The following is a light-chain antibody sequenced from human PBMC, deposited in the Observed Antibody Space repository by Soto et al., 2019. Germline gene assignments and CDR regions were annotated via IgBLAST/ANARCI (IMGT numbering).Light chain of an antibody. CDR2: AAS. CDR3: QQSYSFWT. V-gene: IGKV1-39*01. J-gene: IGKJ1*01. Sequence: DIQMTQSPSSLSASVGDRVTITCRASQSISRYLNWYQHKQGKAPNLLIYAASSLQSGVPSRCSGSGYGTDFTLTISGLQPEDVATYYCQQSYSFWTFGQGTKVEIK. CDR1: QSISRY.